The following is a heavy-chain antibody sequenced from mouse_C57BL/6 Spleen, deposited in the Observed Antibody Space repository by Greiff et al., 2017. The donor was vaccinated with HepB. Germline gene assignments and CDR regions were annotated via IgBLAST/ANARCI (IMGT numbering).Heavy chain of an antibody. D-gene: IGHD1-1*01. CDR2: INPSSGYT. CDR1: GYTFTSYW. V-gene: IGHV1-7*01. Sequence: SGAELAKPGASVKLSCKASGYTFTSYWMHWVNQRPGQGLEWIGYINPSSGYTKYNQKFKDKATLTADKSSSTAYMQLSSLTYEDSAVYYCARTPITTVVATYYYAMDYWGQGTSVTVSS. CDR3: ARTPITTVVATYYYAMDY. J-gene: IGHJ4*01.